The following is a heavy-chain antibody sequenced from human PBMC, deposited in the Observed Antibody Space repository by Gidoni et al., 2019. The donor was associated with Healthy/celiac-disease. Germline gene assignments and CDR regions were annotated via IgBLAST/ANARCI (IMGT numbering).Heavy chain of an antibody. V-gene: IGHV3-23*01. CDR1: GFTFSIYA. D-gene: IGHD3-10*01. CDR2: ISGSGGST. Sequence: EVQLLESGGGLVQPGGSLRLACAASGFTFSIYAMSWVRQAPGKGMEWVSAISGSGGSTYYADSVKGRFTISRDNAKNTLYLQMNSLRAEDTAVYYCAKARGPYYFDYWGQGTLVTVSS. J-gene: IGHJ4*02. CDR3: AKARGPYYFDY.